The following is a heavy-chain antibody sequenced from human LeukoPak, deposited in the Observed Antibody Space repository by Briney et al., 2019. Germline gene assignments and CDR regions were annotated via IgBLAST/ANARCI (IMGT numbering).Heavy chain of an antibody. CDR2: ICSCGTKI. V-gene: IGHV3-48*03. CDR1: GFHFCGYA. J-gene: IGHJ4*02. D-gene: IGHD3-22*01. CDR3: VRDSGGYYEVSFDY. Sequence: PGGSLRLSCAASGFHFCGYAMKWVPQAPGKGLEWISYICSCGTKIHWADSVKSRITISRDNSKNSLDLQMNSLRAEDTAVYYCVRDSGGYYEVSFDYWGQGTLVTVS.